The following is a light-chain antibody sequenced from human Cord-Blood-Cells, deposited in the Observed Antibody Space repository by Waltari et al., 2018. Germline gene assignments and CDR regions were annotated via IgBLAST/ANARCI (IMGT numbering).Light chain of an antibody. CDR1: QRVFYSSNNKNY. J-gene: IGKJ4*01. CDR3: QQYYSTPLT. Sequence: DIVMTQSPDSLAVSLGERTTINCKSSQRVFYSSNNKNYFALYQQKPGQPPKLLIYWASTRESGVPDRFSGSGSGTDFTLTISSLQAEDVAVYYCQQYYSTPLTFGGGTKVEIK. V-gene: IGKV4-1*01. CDR2: WAS.